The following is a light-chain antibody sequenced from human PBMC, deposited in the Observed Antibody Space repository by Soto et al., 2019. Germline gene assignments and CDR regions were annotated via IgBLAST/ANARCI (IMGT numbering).Light chain of an antibody. CDR2: KTS. Sequence: DIHMTQSPSTLSASVGDRVTITCRASQSISVWLAWYQQKPGKAPNLLIYKTSSLETGVPSRFSGRGSWTGFPPTISNPQPDGFGTYFRQHLKEYSLTVGQGTKVEIK. CDR1: QSISVW. J-gene: IGKJ1*01. CDR3: QHLKEYSLT. V-gene: IGKV1-5*03.